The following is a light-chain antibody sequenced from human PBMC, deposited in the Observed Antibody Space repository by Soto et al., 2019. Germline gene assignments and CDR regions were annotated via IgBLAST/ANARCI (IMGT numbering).Light chain of an antibody. Sequence: IQMTQSPSTLSASVGDRVTITCRASQTISSWLAWYQQKPGKAPKLLIYKASTLESGVPSRFSGSESGTEFSLTITSLQPDDFAIYYCQQYNSYSPLTFGGGTKVDIK. CDR2: KAS. V-gene: IGKV1-5*03. CDR1: QTISSW. CDR3: QQYNSYSPLT. J-gene: IGKJ4*01.